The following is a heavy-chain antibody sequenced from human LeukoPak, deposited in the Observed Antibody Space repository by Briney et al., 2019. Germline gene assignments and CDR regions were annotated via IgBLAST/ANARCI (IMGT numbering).Heavy chain of an antibody. D-gene: IGHD5-18*01. CDR1: GFTFDDYA. CDR2: ISWNSGSI. CDR3: ARGGVDTAMVTGFDY. J-gene: IGHJ4*02. Sequence: GTSLRLSCAASGFTFDDYAMHWVRQAPGKGLEWVSGISWNSGSIGYADSVKGRFTISRDNAKNSLYLQMNSLRAEDMAVYYCARGGVDTAMVTGFDYWGQGTLVTVSS. V-gene: IGHV3-9*03.